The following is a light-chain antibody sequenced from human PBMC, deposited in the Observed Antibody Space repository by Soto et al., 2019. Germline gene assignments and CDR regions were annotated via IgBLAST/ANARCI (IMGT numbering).Light chain of an antibody. CDR2: DAS. Sequence: FVLTQSPSTLSLSPGERATLCCRSSQTVRNNYLALYQQKPGQAPRLLIYDASSRATGIPDRFSGGGSGTDFTLTISRLEPEDFAVYYCQQFSIYPLTFGGGTKV. CDR1: QTVRNNY. V-gene: IGKV3-20*01. J-gene: IGKJ4*01. CDR3: QQFSIYPLT.